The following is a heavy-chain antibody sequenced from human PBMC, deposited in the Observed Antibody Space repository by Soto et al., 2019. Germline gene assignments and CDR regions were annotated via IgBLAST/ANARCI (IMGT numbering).Heavy chain of an antibody. CDR1: GYSFTSYW. Sequence: PGESLKISCKGSGYSFTSYWIGWVRQMPGKGLEWMGIIYPGDSDTRYSPSFQGQVTIPADKSISTAYLQWSSLKASDTAMYYGARPGGVGGGVLYYGMDVWGQGTTVTVSS. CDR3: ARPGGVGGGVLYYGMDV. V-gene: IGHV5-51*01. J-gene: IGHJ6*02. CDR2: IYPGDSDT. D-gene: IGHD2-8*01.